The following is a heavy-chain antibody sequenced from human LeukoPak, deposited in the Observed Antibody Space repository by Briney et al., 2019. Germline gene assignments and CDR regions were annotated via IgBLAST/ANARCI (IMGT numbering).Heavy chain of an antibody. J-gene: IGHJ4*02. V-gene: IGHV4-39*01. Sequence: WVRQPPGKGLEWIGSIYYSGSTYYNPSLKSRVTISVDTSKNQFSLKLSSVTAADTAVYYCASATVTGGYFDYWGQGTLVTVSS. CDR2: IYYSGST. D-gene: IGHD4-17*01. CDR3: ASATVTGGYFDY.